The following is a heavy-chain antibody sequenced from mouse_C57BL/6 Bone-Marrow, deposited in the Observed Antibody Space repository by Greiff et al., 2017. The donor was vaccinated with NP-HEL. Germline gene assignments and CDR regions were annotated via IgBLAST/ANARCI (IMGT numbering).Heavy chain of an antibody. CDR1: GYTFTSYW. J-gene: IGHJ3*01. Sequence: EVQLQQSGTVLARPGASVKMSCKTSGYTFTSYWMHWVKQRPGQGLEWIGAIYPGNSDTSYNQKFKGKAKLTAVTSASTAYMELSSLTNEDSAVYYCTRTHHYGSSYWFAYWGQGTLVTVSA. D-gene: IGHD1-1*01. CDR2: IYPGNSDT. V-gene: IGHV1-5*01. CDR3: TRTHHYGSSYWFAY.